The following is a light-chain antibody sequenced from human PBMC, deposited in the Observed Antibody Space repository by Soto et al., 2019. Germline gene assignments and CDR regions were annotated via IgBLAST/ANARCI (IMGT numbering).Light chain of an antibody. V-gene: IGLV2-11*01. CDR3: CSYAGSYSYA. CDR1: SSDVGGFNS. CDR2: DVN. Sequence: QSALTQPRSVSGSPGQSVTISCTGTSSDVGGFNSVSWYQQHPGKAPKLMIYDVNKRPSGVPDRFSGSKSGSTASLTISGRQAEDEADYYCCSYAGSYSYAFATGTKVTVL. J-gene: IGLJ1*01.